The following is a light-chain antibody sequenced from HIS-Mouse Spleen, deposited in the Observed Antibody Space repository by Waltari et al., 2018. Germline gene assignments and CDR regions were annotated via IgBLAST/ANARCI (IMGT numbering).Light chain of an antibody. Sequence: QSALTQPPSASGSPGQSVTIPCTGTSSYVGGYTYVPWYQQHPGKAPKLMIYEVSKRPSGVPDRFSGSKSGNTASLTVSGLQAEDEADYYCSSYAGSNNLGVFGTGTKVTVL. CDR1: SSYVGGYTY. CDR3: SSYAGSNNLGV. J-gene: IGLJ1*01. V-gene: IGLV2-8*01. CDR2: EVS.